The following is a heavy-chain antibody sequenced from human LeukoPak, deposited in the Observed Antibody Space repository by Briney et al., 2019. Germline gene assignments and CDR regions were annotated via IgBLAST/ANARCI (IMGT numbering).Heavy chain of an antibody. D-gene: IGHD6-13*01. J-gene: IGHJ4*02. CDR2: IWYDGSNK. CDR3: AKDLRSSFFDY. V-gene: IGHV3-33*06. Sequence: PGRSLRLSCAASGFTFSGYGMHWVRQAPGKGLEWVAVIWYDGSNKYYADSVKGRFTISRDNSKNTLYLQMNSLRAEDTAVYYCAKDLRSSFFDYWGQGTLVTVSS. CDR1: GFTFSGYG.